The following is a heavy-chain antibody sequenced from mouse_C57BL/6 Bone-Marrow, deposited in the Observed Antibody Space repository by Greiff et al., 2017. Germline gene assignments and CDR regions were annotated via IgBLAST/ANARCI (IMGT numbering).Heavy chain of an antibody. CDR3: ARLYDYGDYYAMDY. Sequence: EVKLVESGGGLVQPGGSLKLSCAASGFTFSDYYMYWVRQTPEKRLEWVAYISNGGGSPYSPDTVKGRFTISRDNAKNTLYLQMRRLKSEDTAMYYCARLYDYGDYYAMDYGGQGTSVTGSS. V-gene: IGHV5-12*01. CDR1: GFTFSDYY. D-gene: IGHD2-4*01. J-gene: IGHJ4*01. CDR2: ISNGGGSP.